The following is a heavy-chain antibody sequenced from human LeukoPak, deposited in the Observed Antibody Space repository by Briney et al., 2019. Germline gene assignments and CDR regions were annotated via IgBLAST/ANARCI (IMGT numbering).Heavy chain of an antibody. V-gene: IGHV4-61*01. J-gene: IGHJ4*02. CDR1: GGSISSSSYY. CDR3: AREADSSGWCDY. CDR2: IYYSGST. Sequence: SETLSLTCTVSGGSISSSSYYWGWIRQPPGKGLEWIGYIYYSGSTNYNPSLKSRVTISVDTSKNQFSLKLSSVTAADTAVYYCAREADSSGWCDYWGQGTLVTVSS. D-gene: IGHD6-19*01.